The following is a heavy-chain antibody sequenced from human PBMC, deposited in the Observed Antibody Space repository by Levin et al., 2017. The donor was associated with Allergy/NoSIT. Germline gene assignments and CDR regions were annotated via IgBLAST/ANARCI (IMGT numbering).Heavy chain of an antibody. CDR3: AGEGPFCSGGSCYSDY. V-gene: IGHV3-21*01. Sequence: PGGSLRLSCAASGFTFSSYSMNWVRQAPGKGLEWVSSISSSSSYIYYADSVKGRFTISRDNAKNSLYLQMNSLRAEDTAVYYCAGEGPFCSGGSCYSDYWGQGTLVTVSS. CDR2: ISSSSSYI. CDR1: GFTFSSYS. J-gene: IGHJ4*02. D-gene: IGHD2-15*01.